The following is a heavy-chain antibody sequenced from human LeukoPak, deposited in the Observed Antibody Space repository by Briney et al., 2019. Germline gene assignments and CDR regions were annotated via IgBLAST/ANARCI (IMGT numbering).Heavy chain of an antibody. Sequence: GGSLRLSCAASGFTVSSNYMSWVRQAPGKGLEWVSVIYSGGSTYYADSVKGRFTISRDNSKNTLYLQMNSLRAEDTAVYYCARALKGYSGYDSYYYYMDVWGKGTTVTISS. CDR2: IYSGGST. J-gene: IGHJ6*03. D-gene: IGHD5-12*01. CDR1: GFTVSSNY. V-gene: IGHV3-53*01. CDR3: ARALKGYSGYDSYYYYMDV.